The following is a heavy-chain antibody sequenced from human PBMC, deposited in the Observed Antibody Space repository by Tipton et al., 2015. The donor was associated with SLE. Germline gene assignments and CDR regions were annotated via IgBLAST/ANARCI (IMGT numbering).Heavy chain of an antibody. Sequence: TLSLTCAVYGGSFSGYYWSWIRQPPGKGLEWIGEINHSGSTNYNPSLKSRVTISVDTSKSQFSLKLTSVTAADTAVYYCARNPITMVRGVIPGAFDIWGQGTMVTVSS. CDR1: GGSFSGYY. D-gene: IGHD3-10*01. CDR3: ARNPITMVRGVIPGAFDI. CDR2: INHSGST. J-gene: IGHJ3*02. V-gene: IGHV4-34*01.